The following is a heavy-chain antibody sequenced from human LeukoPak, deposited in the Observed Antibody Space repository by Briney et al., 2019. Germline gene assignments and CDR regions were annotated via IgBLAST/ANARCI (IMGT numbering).Heavy chain of an antibody. Sequence: GGSLRLSCAASGFTFSSYAMSWVRQAQGKGLEWVSAISASGGSTYYADSVKGRFTISRDNSKNTLYLQVNSLRAEDTAVYYCARVGPTYYFDYWGQGTLVTVSS. V-gene: IGHV3-23*01. D-gene: IGHD1-26*01. CDR1: GFTFSSYA. CDR3: ARVGPTYYFDY. J-gene: IGHJ4*02. CDR2: ISASGGST.